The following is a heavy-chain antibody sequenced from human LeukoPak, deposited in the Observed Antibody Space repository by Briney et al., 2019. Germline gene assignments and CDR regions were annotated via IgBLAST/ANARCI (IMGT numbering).Heavy chain of an antibody. J-gene: IGHJ4*02. CDR1: GGSISSYY. V-gene: IGHV4-34*01. D-gene: IGHD1-26*01. Sequence: SETLSLTCTVSGGSISSYYWSWIRQPPGKGLEWIGEINHSGSTNYNPSLKSRVTISVDTSKNQFSLKLSSVTAADTAVYYCARLYSGSYIYWGQGTLVTVSS. CDR3: ARLYSGSYIY. CDR2: INHSGST.